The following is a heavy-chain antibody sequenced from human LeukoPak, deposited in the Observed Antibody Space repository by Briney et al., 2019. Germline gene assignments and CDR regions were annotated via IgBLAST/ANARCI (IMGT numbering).Heavy chain of an antibody. CDR2: IYHSGST. CDR1: GGSISSYY. V-gene: IGHV4-59*12. D-gene: IGHD3-3*01. Sequence: PSETLSLTCSVSGGSISSYYWSWIRQPPGKGLEWIGYIYHSGSTYYNPSLKSRVTISVDRSKNQFSLKLSSVTAADTAVYYCARERAPYYDFWSGGRYFDYWGQGTLVTVSS. CDR3: ARERAPYYDFWSGGRYFDY. J-gene: IGHJ4*02.